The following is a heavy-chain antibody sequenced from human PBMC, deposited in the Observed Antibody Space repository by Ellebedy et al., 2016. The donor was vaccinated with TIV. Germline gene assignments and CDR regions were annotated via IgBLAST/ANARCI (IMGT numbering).Heavy chain of an antibody. Sequence: PGGSLRLSCAASGFTFSSSWMSWVRQAPGKGLEWVANIKEDGSEKYYVDSVKGRFTISRDNAKNSLYLQMNSLRAEDTAVYYCARVPWGSGAVNWFDPWGQGTLVTVSS. D-gene: IGHD3-10*01. CDR3: ARVPWGSGAVNWFDP. CDR2: IKEDGSEK. V-gene: IGHV3-7*01. J-gene: IGHJ5*02. CDR1: GFTFSSSW.